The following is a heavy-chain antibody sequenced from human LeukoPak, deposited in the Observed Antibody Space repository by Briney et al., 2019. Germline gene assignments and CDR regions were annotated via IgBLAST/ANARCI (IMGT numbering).Heavy chain of an antibody. D-gene: IGHD3-10*01. CDR3: ARARKLLYAFDI. CDR2: INPNSGGT. J-gene: IGHJ3*02. Sequence: APVKVSCKASGYTFTGYYMHWVRQAPGQGLEWMGWINPNSGGTNYAQKFQGRVTMTRDTSISTAYMELSRLRSDDTAVYYCARARKLLYAFDIWGQGTMVTVSS. CDR1: GYTFTGYY. V-gene: IGHV1-2*02.